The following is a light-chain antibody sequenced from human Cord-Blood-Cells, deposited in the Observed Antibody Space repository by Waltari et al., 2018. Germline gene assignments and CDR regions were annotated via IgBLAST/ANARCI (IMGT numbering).Light chain of an antibody. Sequence: QSALTQPPYASGSPGQSVTISCTGTSSDVGGYNYVSWYQQHPGKAPKLMIYEVSKRPSGVPGRFSGSKSGNTASLTVSGLQAEGEADYYCSSYAGSNNWVFGGGTKLTVL. J-gene: IGLJ3*02. CDR2: EVS. V-gene: IGLV2-8*01. CDR1: SSDVGGYNY. CDR3: SSYAGSNNWV.